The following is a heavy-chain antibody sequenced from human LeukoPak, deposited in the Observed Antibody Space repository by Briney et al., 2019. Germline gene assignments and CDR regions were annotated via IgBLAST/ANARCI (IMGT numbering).Heavy chain of an antibody. CDR2: IKSKTDGGTT. J-gene: IGHJ4*02. CDR3: TTEGRVQQWLPPINY. D-gene: IGHD6-19*01. Sequence: GGSLRLSCAASGFTFSSYSMNWVRQAPGKGLEWVGRIKSKTDGGTTDYAAPVKGRFTISRDDSKNTLYLQMNSLKTEDTAVYYCTTEGRVQQWLPPINYWGQGTLVTVSS. CDR1: GFTFSSYS. V-gene: IGHV3-15*07.